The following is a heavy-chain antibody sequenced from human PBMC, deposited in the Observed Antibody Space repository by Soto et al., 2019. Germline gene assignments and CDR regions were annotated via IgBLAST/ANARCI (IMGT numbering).Heavy chain of an antibody. CDR1: GYAFTSYA. D-gene: IGHD2-2*01. CDR3: ARDSLGYCSSTSCPAGAFDI. V-gene: IGHV1-3*01. Sequence: ASVKVSCQASGYAFTSYAMHWVRQAPGQRLEWMGWINAGNGNTKYSQKFQGRVTITRDTSASTAYMELSSLRSEDTAVYYCARDSLGYCSSTSCPAGAFDIWGQGTMVTVSS. J-gene: IGHJ3*02. CDR2: INAGNGNT.